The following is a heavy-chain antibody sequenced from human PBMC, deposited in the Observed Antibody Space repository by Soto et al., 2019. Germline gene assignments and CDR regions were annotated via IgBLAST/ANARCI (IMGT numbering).Heavy chain of an antibody. CDR3: ARDLPAMWQLEDYYYYGMDV. D-gene: IGHD6-6*01. V-gene: IGHV4-30-4*01. CDR2: IYYSGST. Sequence: PSETLSLTCTVSGGSISSGDYYWSWIRQPPGKGLGWIGYIYYSGSTYYNPSLKSRVTISVDTSKNQFSLKLSSVTDADTAVYYCARDLPAMWQLEDYYYYGMDVWGQGTTVTVSS. CDR1: GGSISSGDYY. J-gene: IGHJ6*02.